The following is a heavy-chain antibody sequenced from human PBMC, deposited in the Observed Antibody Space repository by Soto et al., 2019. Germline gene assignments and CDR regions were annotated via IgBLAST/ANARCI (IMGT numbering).Heavy chain of an antibody. CDR2: IIPIFGTA. CDR3: ARVLYIPGTTWYYYGRDV. CDR1: GGTFSSYA. D-gene: IGHD1-7*01. J-gene: IGHJ6*02. V-gene: IGHV1-69*06. Sequence: QVQLVQSGAEVKKPGSSVKVSCKASGGTFSSYAISWVRQAPGQGLEWMGGIIPIFGTANYAQKFQGRVTITADKSPRTAYMELSSLRSEDTALYSCARVLYIPGTTWYYYGRDVWGQGPRSPSP.